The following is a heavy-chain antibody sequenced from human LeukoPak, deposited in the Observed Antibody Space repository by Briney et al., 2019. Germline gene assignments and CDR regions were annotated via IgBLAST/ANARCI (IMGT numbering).Heavy chain of an antibody. CDR3: ARDRGYDYVWGSYRYTGAFDI. D-gene: IGHD3-16*02. Sequence: PGGSLRLSCAASGFTFSSYWMSWVRQAPGKGLEWVANIKQDGSEKYYVDSVKGRFTISRDNAKNSLYLQMNSLRAEDTAVYCCARDRGYDYVWGSYRYTGAFDIWGQGTMVTVSS. V-gene: IGHV3-7*01. J-gene: IGHJ3*02. CDR2: IKQDGSEK. CDR1: GFTFSSYW.